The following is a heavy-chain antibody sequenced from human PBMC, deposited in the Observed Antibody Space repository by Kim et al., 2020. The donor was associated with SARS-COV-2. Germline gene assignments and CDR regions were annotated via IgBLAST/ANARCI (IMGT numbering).Heavy chain of an antibody. J-gene: IGHJ5*02. CDR3: TSHGS. V-gene: IGHV3-15*01. Sequence: SKTYGWTTDYAAPVKGRFTISGDDSKNTMFLQMISLKAEDTGVYYCTSHGSWGQGTLVTVSS. D-gene: IGHD6-25*01. CDR2: SKTYGWTT.